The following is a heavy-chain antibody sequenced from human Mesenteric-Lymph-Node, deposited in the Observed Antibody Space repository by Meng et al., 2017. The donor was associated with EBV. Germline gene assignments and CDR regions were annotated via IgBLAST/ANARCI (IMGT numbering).Heavy chain of an antibody. CDR1: GGSISSSSYY. CDR2: IYYSGST. J-gene: IGHJ4*02. Sequence: QLQLQESGPGLVKPSATLSLTCTVSGGSISSSSYYWGWIRQPPGKGLEWIGSIYYSGSTYYNPSLKSRVTISVDTSKNQFSLKLSSVTAADTAVYYCARDRGIAAADYWGQGTLVTVSS. CDR3: ARDRGIAAADY. V-gene: IGHV4-39*07. D-gene: IGHD6-13*01.